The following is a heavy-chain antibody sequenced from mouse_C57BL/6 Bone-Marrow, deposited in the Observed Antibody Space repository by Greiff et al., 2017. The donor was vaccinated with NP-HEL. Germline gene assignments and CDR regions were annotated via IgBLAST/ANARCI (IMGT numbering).Heavy chain of an antibody. J-gene: IGHJ2*01. Sequence: VQLQQSGPELVKPGASVKISCKASGYTFTDYYMNWVKQSHGKSLEWIGDINPNNGGTSYNQKFKGKATLTVDKSSSTAYMELRSLTSEDSAVYYCARGRNYDYEGDFDYWGQGTTLTVSS. CDR1: GYTFTDYY. CDR3: ARGRNYDYEGDFDY. V-gene: IGHV1-26*01. CDR2: INPNNGGT. D-gene: IGHD2-4*01.